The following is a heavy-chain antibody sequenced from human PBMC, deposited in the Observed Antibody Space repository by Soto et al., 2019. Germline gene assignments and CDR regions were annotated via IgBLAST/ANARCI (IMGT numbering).Heavy chain of an antibody. CDR2: IYHSGST. D-gene: IGHD6-6*01. J-gene: IGHJ4*02. V-gene: IGHV4-30-2*01. CDR3: AGGIAARPLGY. CDR1: GGSISSGGSF. Sequence: SETLSLTCAVSGGSISSGGSFWSWIRQPPGKGLEWIGYIYHSGSTYYNPSLKSRVTISVDRSKNQFSLKLSSVTAADTAVYYCAGGIAARPLGYWGQGTLVTLSS.